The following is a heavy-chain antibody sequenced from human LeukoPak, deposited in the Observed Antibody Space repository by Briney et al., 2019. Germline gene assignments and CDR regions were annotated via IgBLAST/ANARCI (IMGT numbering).Heavy chain of an antibody. J-gene: IGHJ4*02. CDR2: IRYDGSNK. CDR1: GFTFSSYG. Sequence: GGSLRLSCAASGFTFSSYGMHWVRQAPGKGLEWVAFIRYDGSNKYYADSVKGRFTISRDNSKNTLYLQMNSLRAEDTAVYYCAKDQTTGYYYDSSGYSLVGSDYWGQGTLVTVSS. CDR3: AKDQTTGYYYDSSGYSLVGSDY. V-gene: IGHV3-30*02. D-gene: IGHD3-22*01.